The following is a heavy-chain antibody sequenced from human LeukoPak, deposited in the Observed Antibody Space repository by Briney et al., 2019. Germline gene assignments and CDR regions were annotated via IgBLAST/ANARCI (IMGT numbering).Heavy chain of an antibody. D-gene: IGHD1-26*01. V-gene: IGHV3-33*06. CDR2: IWFDGSNK. CDR3: AKGRGTGVTTPGAFDI. CDR1: GFTFSSYG. J-gene: IGHJ3*02. Sequence: GGSLRLSCAASGFTFSSYGMHWVRQAPGKGLEWVAVIWFDGSNKYYADSVKGRFTISRDNSKNTLYLQMNSLRAEDTAVYYCAKGRGTGVTTPGAFDIWGQGTMVTVSS.